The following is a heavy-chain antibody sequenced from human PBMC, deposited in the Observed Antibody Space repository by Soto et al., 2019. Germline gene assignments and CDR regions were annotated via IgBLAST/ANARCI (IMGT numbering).Heavy chain of an antibody. CDR1: GFSLSTSGMC. J-gene: IGHJ6*03. Sequence: SGPTLVNPTQTLTLTCTFSGFSLSTSGMCVSWIRQPPGKALEWLARIDWDDDKYYSTSLKTRLTISKDTSKNQVVLTMTNMDPVDTATYYCARSRIAALGDYMDGWGKGTTVTVSS. V-gene: IGHV2-70*11. CDR2: IDWDDDK. CDR3: ARSRIAALGDYMDG. D-gene: IGHD6-6*01.